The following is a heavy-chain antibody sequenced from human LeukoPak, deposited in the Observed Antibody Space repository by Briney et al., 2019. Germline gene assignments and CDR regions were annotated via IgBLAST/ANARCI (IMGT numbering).Heavy chain of an antibody. CDR2: IYHSGST. V-gene: IGHV4-59*11. J-gene: IGHJ4*02. D-gene: IGHD1-26*01. CDR3: ARDSGSYTFDY. CDR1: GGSISSHY. Sequence: ASETLSLTCTVPGGSISSHYWNWIRRPPGKGLEWIGYIYHSGSTNYNPSLKGRVTISVDTSKNQFSLKVSSVTAADTAVYYCARDSGSYTFDYWGQGTLVTVSS.